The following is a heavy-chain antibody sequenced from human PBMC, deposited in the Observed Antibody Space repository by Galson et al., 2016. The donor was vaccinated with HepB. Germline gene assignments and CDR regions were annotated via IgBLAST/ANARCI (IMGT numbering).Heavy chain of an antibody. V-gene: IGHV3-74*01. CDR2: IKSDGTYT. J-gene: IGHJ4*02. CDR1: GFTFRDYW. D-gene: IGHD3-9*01. CDR3: ARLIRVSGYRSDF. Sequence: SLRLSCAASGFTFRDYWMHWVRQVPGKGLMWVSLIKSDGTYTRYADSVKGRFTISRDNAKSTVFLEMNSLRVDDTAVYYCARLIRVSGYRSDFWGQGTQVAVAS.